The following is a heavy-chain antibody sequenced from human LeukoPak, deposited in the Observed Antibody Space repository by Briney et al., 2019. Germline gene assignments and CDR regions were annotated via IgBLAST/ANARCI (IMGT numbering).Heavy chain of an antibody. Sequence: GASVKVSCKASGYTFTSYYMHWVRQAPGQGLEWMGIINPSGGSTSYAQKFQGRVTMTRDTSTSTVYMELSSLRSEDTAVYYCARDLGPRVAPGVTPKIFDYWGQGTLVTVSS. V-gene: IGHV1-46*01. D-gene: IGHD2-21*02. CDR2: INPSGGST. CDR3: ARDLGPRVAPGVTPKIFDY. J-gene: IGHJ4*02. CDR1: GYTFTSYY.